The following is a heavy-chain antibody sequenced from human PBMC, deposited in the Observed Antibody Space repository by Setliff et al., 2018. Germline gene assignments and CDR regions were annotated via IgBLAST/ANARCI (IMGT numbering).Heavy chain of an antibody. Sequence: GASVKVSCKASGYSLNTYGISWVRQAPGQGLEWLGGTIPIFGSTNYAQKFQDRVTIITDESTSTAYMELRSLTSDDTAVYFCTRSRGPRVVLAADFDFWGQGTLVTAPQ. V-gene: IGHV1-69*05. D-gene: IGHD3-16*01. CDR3: TRSRGPRVVLAADFDF. J-gene: IGHJ4*02. CDR1: GYSLNTYG. CDR2: TIPIFGST.